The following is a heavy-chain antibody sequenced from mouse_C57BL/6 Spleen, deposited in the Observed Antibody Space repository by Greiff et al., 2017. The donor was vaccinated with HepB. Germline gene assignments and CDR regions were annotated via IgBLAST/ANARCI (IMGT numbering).Heavy chain of an antibody. CDR1: GYTFTDYE. Sequence: QVQLQQSGAELVRPGASVTLSCKASGYTFTDYEMHWVKQTPVHGLEWIGAIDPETGGTAYNQKFKGKAILTADKSSSTAYMELRSLTSEDSAVYYCTREGYNQRGYFDVWGTGTTVTVSS. J-gene: IGHJ1*03. D-gene: IGHD1-3*01. V-gene: IGHV1-15*01. CDR3: TREGYNQRGYFDV. CDR2: IDPETGGT.